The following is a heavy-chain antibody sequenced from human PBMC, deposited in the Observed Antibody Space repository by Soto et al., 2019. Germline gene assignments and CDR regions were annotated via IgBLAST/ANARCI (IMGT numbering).Heavy chain of an antibody. CDR2: ISYDGSNK. CDR1: GFTFSSYG. Sequence: QVQLVESGGGVVQPGRSLRLSCAASGFTFSSYGMHWVRQAPGKGLEWVAVISYDGSNKYYADSVKGRFTISRDNSKNTLYLQMNSLRAEDTAVYYCAKEEPGIAAAEDAFDIWGQGTMVTVSS. V-gene: IGHV3-30*18. J-gene: IGHJ3*02. D-gene: IGHD6-13*01. CDR3: AKEEPGIAAAEDAFDI.